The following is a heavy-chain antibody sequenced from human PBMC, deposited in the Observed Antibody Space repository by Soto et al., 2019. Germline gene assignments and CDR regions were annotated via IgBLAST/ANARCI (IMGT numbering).Heavy chain of an antibody. J-gene: IGHJ6*02. CDR3: ARQGSWPYYYYGLDV. Sequence: QVQLVQSGPEVKKPGASVKVSCEASGYTFTTSGISWVRQAPGQGLEWMGRISTYNGDTNSAQKFQGRVTMTADTSTGTAYMDLMSLKSDDTAVYYCARQGSWPYYYYGLDVWGQGTTVTVSS. CDR2: ISTYNGDT. D-gene: IGHD1-26*01. V-gene: IGHV1-18*01. CDR1: GYTFTTSG.